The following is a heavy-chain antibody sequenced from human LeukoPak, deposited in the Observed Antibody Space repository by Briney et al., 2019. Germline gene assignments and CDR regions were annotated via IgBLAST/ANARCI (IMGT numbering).Heavy chain of an antibody. J-gene: IGHJ3*02. CDR3: ARLDFYGDSVFDAFDI. D-gene: IGHD4-17*01. Sequence: SETLSLTCTVSGGSISNNYYWGWIRQPPGRGLEWIGTISYGGSTYYNPFLKSRVTISVDTSKNQFSLKLSSVTAADTAVFYCARLDFYGDSVFDAFDIWGQGTMVSVSS. V-gene: IGHV4-39*01. CDR1: GGSISNNYY. CDR2: ISYGGST.